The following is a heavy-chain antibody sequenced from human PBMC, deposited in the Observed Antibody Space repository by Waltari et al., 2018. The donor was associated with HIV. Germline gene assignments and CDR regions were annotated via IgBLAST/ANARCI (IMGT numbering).Heavy chain of an antibody. CDR3: ARMYCTLSTCSRTNWFDP. D-gene: IGHD2-8*01. CDR2: INPKTGKT. V-gene: IGHV1-8*02. CDR1: GYKFMDYG. J-gene: IGHJ5*02. Sequence: VQLVQSGAEVKKPGASVKVSCKTSGYKFMDYGITWVRQAKGQGLEGMGWINPKTGKTSTAQKFQGRMTMSVNVSSQITFLDLRDLKSEDTATYFCARMYCTLSTCSRTNWFDPWGQGSSVTVSS.